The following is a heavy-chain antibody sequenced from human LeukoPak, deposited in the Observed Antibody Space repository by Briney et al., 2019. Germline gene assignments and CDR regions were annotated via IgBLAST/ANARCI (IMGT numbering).Heavy chain of an antibody. D-gene: IGHD6-13*01. CDR3: ARVSGSSWYIRFDP. CDR1: GFTFSNAW. CDR2: INHSGST. Sequence: PGGSLRLSCAASGFTFSNAWMSWIRQPPGKGLEWIGEINHSGSTNYNPSLKSRVTISVDTSKNQFSLKLSSVTAADTAVYYCARVSGSSWYIRFDPWGQGTLVTVSS. V-gene: IGHV4-34*01. J-gene: IGHJ5*02.